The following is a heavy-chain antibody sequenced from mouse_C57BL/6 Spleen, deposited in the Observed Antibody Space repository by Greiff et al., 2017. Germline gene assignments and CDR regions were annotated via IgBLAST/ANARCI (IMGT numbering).Heavy chain of an antibody. Sequence: QVQLQQSGAELVRPGTSVKVSCKASGYAFTNYLIEWVKQRPGQGLEWIGVINPGSGGTNYNEKFKGKATLTADKSSSTAYMQLSSLTSEDSAVSFCARSMDGYYRLYWYFDVWGTGTTVTVSS. J-gene: IGHJ1*03. V-gene: IGHV1-54*01. CDR2: INPGSGGT. D-gene: IGHD2-3*01. CDR1: GYAFTNYL. CDR3: ARSMDGYYRLYWYFDV.